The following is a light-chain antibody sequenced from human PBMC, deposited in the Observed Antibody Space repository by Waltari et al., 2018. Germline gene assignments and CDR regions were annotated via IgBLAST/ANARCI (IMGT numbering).Light chain of an antibody. J-gene: IGKJ2*01. CDR1: QSVSSHY. CDR2: GAS. CDR3: QQYGSSPYT. V-gene: IGKV3-20*01. Sequence: EIVLTQSPGTLSLSPGERATLSCRASQSVSSHYLAWYQQKPGQAPRLLFYGASSRATGIPDRFSGSGSGTDFTLTISRLEPEDFAVFYCQQYGSSPYTFGQGTKLEFK.